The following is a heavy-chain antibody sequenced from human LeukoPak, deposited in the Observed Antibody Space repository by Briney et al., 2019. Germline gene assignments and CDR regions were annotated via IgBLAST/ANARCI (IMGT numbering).Heavy chain of an antibody. CDR1: GFTFSTYS. Sequence: GGSLRLSCAASGFTFSTYSMDWVRQSPGKGLEWVSYISSGSSTIYYADSVKGRFTISRDNAKNSLYLQMSSLRAEDTAVYYCARGYCSTTSCYNEVIGHWGQGTLVTVSS. CDR3: ARGYCSTTSCYNEVIGH. V-gene: IGHV3-48*01. D-gene: IGHD2-2*01. CDR2: ISSGSSTI. J-gene: IGHJ4*02.